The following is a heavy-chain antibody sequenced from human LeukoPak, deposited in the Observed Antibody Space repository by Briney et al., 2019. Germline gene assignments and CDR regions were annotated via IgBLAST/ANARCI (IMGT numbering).Heavy chain of an antibody. CDR3: ARDLMVRGVAFDI. V-gene: IGHV1-2*02. CDR2: INPNSGGT. D-gene: IGHD3-10*01. Sequence: ASVKVSCKASGYTFTGYYMHWVRQAPGQGLEWMGWINPNSGGTNYAQKFQGRVTMTRDTSISTAYMELSRLRSDDTAVYYCARDLMVRGVAFDIWGQGTMVTVSS. J-gene: IGHJ3*02. CDR1: GYTFTGYY.